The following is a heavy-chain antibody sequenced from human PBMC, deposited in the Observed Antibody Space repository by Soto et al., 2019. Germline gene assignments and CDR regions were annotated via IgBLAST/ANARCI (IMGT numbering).Heavy chain of an antibody. J-gene: IGHJ4*02. CDR1: GGSISSYY. CDR2: IYHSGST. V-gene: IGHV4-59*12. D-gene: IGHD2-21*02. CDR3: PRPVTAGPFFDF. Sequence: SETLSLTCTVSGGSISSYYWTWIRQPPGKGLEWIGYIYHSGSTYYNQSLTSRVTISIDRSKNHFSLKLSSVTPADTAVYYFPRPVTAGPFFDFWGQETLVTVSS.